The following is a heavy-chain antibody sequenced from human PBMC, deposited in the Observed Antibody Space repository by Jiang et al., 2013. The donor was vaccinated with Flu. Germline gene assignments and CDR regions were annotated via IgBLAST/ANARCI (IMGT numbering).Heavy chain of an antibody. CDR1: GFSLSTSGVG. V-gene: IGHV2-5*01. D-gene: IGHD2-15*01. Sequence: KPTQTLTLTCTFSGFSLSTSGVGVGWIRQPPGKALEWLALIYWNDDKRYSPSLKSRLTITKDTSKNQVVLTMTNMDPVDTATYYCAHSRPGGYCSGGSCYHYYFDYWGQGTLVTVSS. CDR2: IYWNDDK. J-gene: IGHJ4*02. CDR3: AHSRPGGYCSGGSCYHYYFDY.